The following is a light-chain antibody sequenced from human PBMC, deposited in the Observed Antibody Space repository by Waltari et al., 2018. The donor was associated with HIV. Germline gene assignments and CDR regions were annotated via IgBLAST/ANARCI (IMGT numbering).Light chain of an antibody. CDR2: WAS. J-gene: IGKJ1*01. CDR3: QQYYSTPPT. V-gene: IGKV4-1*01. CDR1: QNILYSAKNEHF. Sequence: DIVMTQSPHSLAVSLGERANINCKSSQNILYSAKNEHFLAWYQQKPGQTPKLLIYWASTRGSGVPDRFSGSGSGTDFTLTINNLQSEDVAVYFCQQYYSTPPTFGQGTRVEI.